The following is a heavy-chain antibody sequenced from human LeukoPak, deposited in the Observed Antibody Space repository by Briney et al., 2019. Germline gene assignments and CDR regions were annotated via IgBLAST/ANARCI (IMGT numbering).Heavy chain of an antibody. Sequence: GRSLRLSCAASGFTFSSYAMHWVRQAPGKGLEWVAVISYDGSNKYYADSVKGRFTISRDNSKNTLYLQMNSLRAEDTAVYYCARGTTQIAAAGTSEYYFDYWGQGTLVTVSS. D-gene: IGHD6-13*01. CDR3: ARGTTQIAAAGTSEYYFDY. V-gene: IGHV3-30*04. CDR2: ISYDGSNK. CDR1: GFTFSSYA. J-gene: IGHJ4*02.